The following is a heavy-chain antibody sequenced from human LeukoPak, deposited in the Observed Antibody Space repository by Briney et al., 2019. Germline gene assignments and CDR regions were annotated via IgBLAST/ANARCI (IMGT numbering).Heavy chain of an antibody. V-gene: IGHV4-38-2*01. CDR2: VYHSGST. J-gene: IGHJ5*02. D-gene: IGHD3-22*01. Sequence: PSETLSLTCAVSGYSISSGYYWGWIRQPPGKGLEWIGSVYHSGSTYYNPSLKSRVTISVDASKNQFSLKLSSVTAADTAVYYCARHGNYYDTSQSDPWGQGTLVTVSS. CDR3: ARHGNYYDTSQSDP. CDR1: GYSISSGYY.